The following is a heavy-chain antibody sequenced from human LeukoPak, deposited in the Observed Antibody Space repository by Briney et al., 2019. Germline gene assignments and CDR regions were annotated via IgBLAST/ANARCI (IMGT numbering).Heavy chain of an antibody. V-gene: IGHV5-51*01. Sequence: GESLKISCKGSGYSFTSYWIGWVRQMPGKGLEWMGIIYPGDSDTRYSPSFQGQVTISADKSISTAYLQWSSLKAPDTAMYYCARKDYYGSGSYRSPYWYFDLWGRGTLVTVSS. CDR2: IYPGDSDT. D-gene: IGHD3-10*01. J-gene: IGHJ2*01. CDR3: ARKDYYGSGSYRSPYWYFDL. CDR1: GYSFTSYW.